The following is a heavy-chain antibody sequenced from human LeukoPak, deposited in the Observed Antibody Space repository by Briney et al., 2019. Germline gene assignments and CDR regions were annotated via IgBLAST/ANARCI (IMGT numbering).Heavy chain of an antibody. CDR1: GGSISSSNW. J-gene: IGHJ4*02. CDR2: IYHSGST. V-gene: IGHV4-4*02. Sequence: SGTLSLTCAVSGGSISSSNWWSWVRQPPGKGLEWNGEIYHSGSTNYNPSLKSRVTISVDKSKNQFSLKLSSVTAADTAVYYCARSGFKSGYYFDYWGQGTLVTVSS. D-gene: IGHD3-3*01. CDR3: ARSGFKSGYYFDY.